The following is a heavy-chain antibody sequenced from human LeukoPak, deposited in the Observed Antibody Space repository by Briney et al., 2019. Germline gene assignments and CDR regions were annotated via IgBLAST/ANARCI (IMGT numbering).Heavy chain of an antibody. CDR2: ISAYNGNT. V-gene: IGHV1-18*01. CDR3: ASAKEDESSGYYPSHMFY. D-gene: IGHD3-22*01. Sequence: ASVKVSCKASGYTFTSYGISWVRHAPGQGLEWMGWISAYNGNTNYAQKLQGRVTMTTDTSTSTAYMELRSLRSNGTATYECASAKEDESSGYYPSHMFYWGQGTLVTVSS. CDR1: GYTFTSYG. J-gene: IGHJ4*02.